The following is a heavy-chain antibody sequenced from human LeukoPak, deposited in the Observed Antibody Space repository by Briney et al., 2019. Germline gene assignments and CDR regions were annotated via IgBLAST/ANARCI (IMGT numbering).Heavy chain of an antibody. CDR2: IYYSGNT. CDR3: ARLTGSTMFIDY. V-gene: IGHV4-59*01. D-gene: IGHD3-10*02. J-gene: IGHJ4*02. CDR1: GGSISPYY. Sequence: PSETLSLTCTVSGGSISPYYWSWIRQPPGKGLEWLGYIYYSGNTEYKPSLKSRVAMSVDTSKNQFSLRLSSVTAADTAVYYCARLTGSTMFIDYWGQGTLVTVSS.